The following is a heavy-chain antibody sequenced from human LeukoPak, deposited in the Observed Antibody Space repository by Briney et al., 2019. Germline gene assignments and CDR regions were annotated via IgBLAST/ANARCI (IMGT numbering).Heavy chain of an antibody. CDR1: GFTFSSYA. J-gene: IGHJ4*02. D-gene: IGHD2/OR15-2a*01. CDR3: TSFFETN. Sequence: GGSLRLSCAASGFTFSSYAMHWVRQAPGKGLEWVANIKQDGSEKYYVDSVKGRFTISRDSAKNTVYLHMNSLRVEDTAVYYCTSFFETNWGQGTLVTVSS. V-gene: IGHV3-7*01. CDR2: IKQDGSEK.